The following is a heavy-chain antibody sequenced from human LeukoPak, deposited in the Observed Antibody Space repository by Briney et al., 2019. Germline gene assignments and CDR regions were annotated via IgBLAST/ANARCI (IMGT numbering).Heavy chain of an antibody. Sequence: GGSLRLSCAASGFTISSYEMNWVRQAPPKGLEWLSYIISSGITIYYADSVKGRFTISRDNAENSLFLQMNSLRAEDTAFYYCATSGSYYVGFDYWGQGTLVTVSS. J-gene: IGHJ4*02. CDR3: ATSGSYYVGFDY. D-gene: IGHD1-26*01. CDR1: GFTISSYE. V-gene: IGHV3-48*03. CDR2: IISSGITI.